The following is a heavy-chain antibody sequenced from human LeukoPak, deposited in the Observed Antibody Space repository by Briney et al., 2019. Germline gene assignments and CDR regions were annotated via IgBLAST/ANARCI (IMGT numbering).Heavy chain of an antibody. V-gene: IGHV3-23*01. CDR2: ISGSGGST. CDR3: AKDSLYSSSYP. D-gene: IGHD6-13*01. Sequence: GGSLRLSCAASGFTFSSYAMSWVRQAPGKGLDWVSAISGSGGSTYYADSVKGRFTISRDNSKNTLYLQMNSLRAEDTAVYYCAKDSLYSSSYPWGQGTLVTVSS. CDR1: GFTFSSYA. J-gene: IGHJ5*02.